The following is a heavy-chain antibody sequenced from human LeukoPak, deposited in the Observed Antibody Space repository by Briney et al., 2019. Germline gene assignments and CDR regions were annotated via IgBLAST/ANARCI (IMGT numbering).Heavy chain of an antibody. V-gene: IGHV3-11*05. D-gene: IGHD3-16*01. J-gene: IGHJ4*02. CDR3: ARAFYTNPSIEYFFVY. CDR2: ISSSSSSYT. Sequence: PGGSLRLSCAASGFTFSDYYMSWIRQARGKGLEWVSYISSSSSSYTNYAGSVKDRFSIPRDKAKNSLYLQINSLRADDTAVYYCARAFYTNPSIEYFFVYWGQGTVVTVSS. CDR1: GFTFSDYY.